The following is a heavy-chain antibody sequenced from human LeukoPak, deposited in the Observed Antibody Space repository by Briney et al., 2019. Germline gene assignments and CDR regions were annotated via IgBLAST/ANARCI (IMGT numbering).Heavy chain of an antibody. V-gene: IGHV3-48*03. D-gene: IGHD3-22*01. CDR2: ISSSGNAI. CDR1: GFTFSSYA. J-gene: IGHJ4*02. CDR3: VRGGGRGDYNERYYFDH. Sequence: PGGSLRLSCAASGFTFSSYAMSWVRQAPGKGLEWVSYISSSGNAIFYSDSVKGRFTISRDNAKTSLHLQMNSLRAEDTAVYYCVRGGGRGDYNERYYFDHWGQGTLVTVSS.